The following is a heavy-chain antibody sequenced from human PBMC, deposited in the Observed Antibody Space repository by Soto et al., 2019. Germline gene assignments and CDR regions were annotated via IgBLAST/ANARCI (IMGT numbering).Heavy chain of an antibody. CDR2: IYYNGNT. D-gene: IGHD3-10*01. CDR1: GASLTNYH. V-gene: IGHV4-59*01. Sequence: PSETLSLTCTVSGASLTNYHWSWIRQPPGKGLEWIGYIYYNGNTNYNPSLKSRVTMSVDTSKNQFSLNLSSVTAADTAVYYCARALRGDYWGQGTRVTVSS. J-gene: IGHJ4*02. CDR3: ARALRGDY.